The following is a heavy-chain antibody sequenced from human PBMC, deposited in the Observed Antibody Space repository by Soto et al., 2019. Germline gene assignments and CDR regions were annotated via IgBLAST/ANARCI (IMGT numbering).Heavy chain of an antibody. V-gene: IGHV3-23*01. CDR1: GFTFSSYT. Sequence: GGSLRLSCEASGFTFSSYTMTWVRQAPGKGLEWVSAITGSGDSTSYADSVKGRLSISRDNSKNTLFLQMNSLRAEDTAVYYCAKSPLEDCSSYSCHLFKSWGHGTLVTVSS. D-gene: IGHD2-2*01. CDR2: ITGSGDST. J-gene: IGHJ5*01. CDR3: AKSPLEDCSSYSCHLFKS.